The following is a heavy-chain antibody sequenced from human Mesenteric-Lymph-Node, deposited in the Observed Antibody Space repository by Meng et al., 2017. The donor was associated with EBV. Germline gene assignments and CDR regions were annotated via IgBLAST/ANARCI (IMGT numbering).Heavy chain of an antibody. V-gene: IGHV4-30-4*01. J-gene: IGHJ4*02. CDR1: GGFISSGGYC. Sequence: QVPLQESVPGLVKPSQTLSLTLTLSGGFISSGGYCWSWIRQSPGKGLEWSGYIYYSGTTYYTPSLQSRVSMSMDSSRNQFSLKLSSVTAADTAVYYCAREIYCTSASCPFDYWGQGTLVTVSS. CDR2: IYYSGTT. CDR3: AREIYCTSASCPFDY. D-gene: IGHD2-2*01.